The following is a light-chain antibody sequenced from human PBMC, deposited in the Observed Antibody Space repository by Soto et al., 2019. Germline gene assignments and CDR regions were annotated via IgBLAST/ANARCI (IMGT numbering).Light chain of an antibody. CDR3: QQYNNWPMYT. CDR2: GAS. CDR1: QSVSSN. Sequence: EIVMTQSPATLSVSPGERATLSCRASQSVSSNLAWYQQKPGQAPRLLIYGASTRATVIPASFSGSGPGTEFTLTISSLQSEDVAVYYCQQYNNWPMYTFGQGTKLEIK. J-gene: IGKJ2*01. V-gene: IGKV3D-15*01.